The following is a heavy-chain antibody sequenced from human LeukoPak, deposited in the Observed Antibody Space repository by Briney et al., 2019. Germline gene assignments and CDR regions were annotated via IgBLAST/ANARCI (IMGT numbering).Heavy chain of an antibody. J-gene: IGHJ6*03. Sequence: GGSLRLSCAASGFTFDDYAMHWVRQAPGKGLEWVSLISGDGGSTYYADSVKGRFTISRDNSKNSLYLQMNSLRTEDTALYYCAKVLAARGGDYYMDVWGKGTTVTVSS. D-gene: IGHD6-6*01. CDR3: AKVLAARGGDYYMDV. V-gene: IGHV3-43*02. CDR1: GFTFDDYA. CDR2: ISGDGGST.